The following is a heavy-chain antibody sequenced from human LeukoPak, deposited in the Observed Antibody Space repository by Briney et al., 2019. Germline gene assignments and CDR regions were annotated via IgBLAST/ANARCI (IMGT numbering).Heavy chain of an antibody. Sequence: QPGGSLRLSCAASGFTFSSYSMNWVRQAPGKGLEWVSYISSGSTTIYYADSVKGRFTISRDNAKNSLYLQMNSLRAEDTAVYFCARMWGSSWSYFDYWSQGTLVTVSS. CDR2: ISSGSTTI. V-gene: IGHV3-48*04. CDR3: ARMWGSSWSYFDY. J-gene: IGHJ4*02. CDR1: GFTFSSYS. D-gene: IGHD6-13*01.